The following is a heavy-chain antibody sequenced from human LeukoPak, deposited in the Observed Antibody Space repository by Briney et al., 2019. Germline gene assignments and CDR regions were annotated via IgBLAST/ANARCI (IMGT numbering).Heavy chain of an antibody. CDR1: GFTFNTYT. J-gene: IGHJ4*02. D-gene: IGHD3-22*01. V-gene: IGHV3-48*01. CDR3: ARCHDSSGTLDY. CDR2: ISGSSGII. Sequence: PGGSLRLSCAASGFTFNTYTMNWVRQAPGKGLEWVSYISGSSGIIDYADSVRGRFTISRDNAKNSLYLQMNSLRAEDTAVYYCARCHDSSGTLDYWGQGTLVTVSS.